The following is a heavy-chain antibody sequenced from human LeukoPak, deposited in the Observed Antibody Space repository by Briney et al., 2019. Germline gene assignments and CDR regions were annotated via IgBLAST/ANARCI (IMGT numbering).Heavy chain of an antibody. CDR3: ARDPVFGSKRYIANY. J-gene: IGHJ4*02. Sequence: SETLSLTCTVSGGSISSSSYYWGWIRQPPGKGLEWIGSIYYSGSTYYNPSLKSRVTISVDTSKNQFSLKLSSVTAADTAVYYCARDPVFGSKRYIANYWGQGTLVTVSS. CDR2: IYYSGST. V-gene: IGHV4-39*07. D-gene: IGHD1-26*01. CDR1: GGSISSSSYY.